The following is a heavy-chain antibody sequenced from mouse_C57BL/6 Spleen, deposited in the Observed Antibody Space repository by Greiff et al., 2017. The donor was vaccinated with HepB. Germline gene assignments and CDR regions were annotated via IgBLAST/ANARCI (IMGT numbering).Heavy chain of an antibody. D-gene: IGHD1-1*01. J-gene: IGHJ2*01. CDR1: GYSITSGYY. V-gene: IGHV3-6*01. CDR2: ISYDGSN. Sequence: ESGPGLVKPSQSLSLTCSVTGYSITSGYYWNWIRQFPGNKLEWMGYISYDGSNNYNPSLKNRISITRDTSKNQFFLKLNSVTTEDTATYYCAREPLYGPHYFDYWGQGTTLTVSS. CDR3: AREPLYGPHYFDY.